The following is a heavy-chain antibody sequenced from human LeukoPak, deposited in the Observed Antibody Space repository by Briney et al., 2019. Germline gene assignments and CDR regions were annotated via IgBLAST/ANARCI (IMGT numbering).Heavy chain of an antibody. D-gene: IGHD1-1*01. V-gene: IGHV3-11*03. Sequence: PGGSLRLSCAASGFTFSDYYMSWIRQAPGKGLEWVSYISSTSSYTNYADSVKGRFTISRDNAKNSLYLQMNSLKTEDTAVYYCTTLGNNWFDYWGQGTLVTVSS. J-gene: IGHJ4*02. CDR2: ISSTSSYT. CDR1: GFTFSDYY. CDR3: TTLGNNWFDY.